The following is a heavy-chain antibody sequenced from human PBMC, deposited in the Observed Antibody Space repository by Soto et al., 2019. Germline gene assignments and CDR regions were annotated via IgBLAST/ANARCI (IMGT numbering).Heavy chain of an antibody. CDR2: ISWNSGSI. V-gene: IGHV3-9*01. J-gene: IGHJ3*02. Sequence: EVQLVESGGGLVQPGRSLRLSCAASGFTFDDYAMHWVRQAPGKGLEWVSGISWNSGSIGYADSMKGRFTISRDNAKNSLYLQMNSLRAEDTALYYCAKDIGGAYCSSTSCYNGPSAFDIWGQGTMVTVSS. CDR1: GFTFDDYA. CDR3: AKDIGGAYCSSTSCYNGPSAFDI. D-gene: IGHD2-2*02.